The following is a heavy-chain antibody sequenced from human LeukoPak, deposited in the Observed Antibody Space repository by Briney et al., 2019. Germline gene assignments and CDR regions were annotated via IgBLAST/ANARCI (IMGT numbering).Heavy chain of an antibody. Sequence: PGGSLRLSCKGSGYSFTSYWISWVRQMLGKGLEWMGRIDPSDSYTNYSPSFQGHVTISADKSIGTAYLQWSSLKASDTAMYYCARLSNAWFDPWGQGTLVTVSS. CDR3: ARLSNAWFDP. CDR2: IDPSDSYT. J-gene: IGHJ5*02. CDR1: GYSFTSYW. V-gene: IGHV5-10-1*01.